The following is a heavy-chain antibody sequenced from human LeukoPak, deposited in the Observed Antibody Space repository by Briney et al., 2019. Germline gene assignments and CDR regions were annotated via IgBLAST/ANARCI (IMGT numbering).Heavy chain of an antibody. CDR2: IIPIFGTA. CDR3: ARDREVVPTNWFDP. J-gene: IGHJ5*02. V-gene: IGHV1-69*05. CDR1: GGTFSSYA. Sequence: SVKVSCKASGGTFSSYAISWVRQAPGQGLEWMGGIIPIFGTANYAQKFQGRVTITTDESTSTAYMELSSLRSEDTAVYYCARDREVVPTNWFDPRGQGTLVTVSS. D-gene: IGHD2-2*01.